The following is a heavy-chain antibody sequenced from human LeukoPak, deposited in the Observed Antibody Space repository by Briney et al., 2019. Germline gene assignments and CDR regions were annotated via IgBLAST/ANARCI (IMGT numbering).Heavy chain of an antibody. J-gene: IGHJ6*02. V-gene: IGHV4-59*08. CDR1: GGTISSYY. Sequence: SETLSLTCTVSGGTISSYYWSWIRQPPGKGLEWIGYIYYSGSTNYNPSLKSRVTISVDTSKNQFSLKLSSVTAADTAVYYCARRRGSYYYGMDVWGQGTTVTVSS. CDR2: IYYSGST. CDR3: ARRRGSYYYGMDV.